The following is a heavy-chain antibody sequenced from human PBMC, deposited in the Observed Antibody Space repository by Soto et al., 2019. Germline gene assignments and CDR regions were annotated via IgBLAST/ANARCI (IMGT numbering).Heavy chain of an antibody. D-gene: IGHD2-15*01. V-gene: IGHV1-3*01. CDR1: GYTFTRYT. Sequence: ASVKVSCKASGYTFTRYTMNWVRQAPGQRLEWMGWINPDNGNTKSSQKFQDRVIITGDTSASTAYMDLSSLRSEDTAVYYCARGIATGQLDPWGQGTLVTVSS. CDR2: INPDNGNT. J-gene: IGHJ5*02. CDR3: ARGIATGQLDP.